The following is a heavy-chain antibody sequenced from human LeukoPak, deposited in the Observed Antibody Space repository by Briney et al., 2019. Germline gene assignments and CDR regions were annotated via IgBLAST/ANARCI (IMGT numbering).Heavy chain of an antibody. CDR1: GYTFTGYH. CDR2: INPNSGGT. D-gene: IGHD3-22*01. V-gene: IGHV1-2*06. Sequence: GASVKVSCKASGYTFTGYHMHWVRQAPGQGLEWMGRINPNSGGTNYAQKFQGRVTMTRDTSISTAYMELSRLRSDDTAVYYCARSHLYDSSGYYGYWGQGTLVTVSS. J-gene: IGHJ4*02. CDR3: ARSHLYDSSGYYGY.